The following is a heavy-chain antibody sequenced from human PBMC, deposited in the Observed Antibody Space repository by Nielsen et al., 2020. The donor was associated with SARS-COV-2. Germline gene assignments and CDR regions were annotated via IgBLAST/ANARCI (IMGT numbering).Heavy chain of an antibody. CDR3: ARLGLRGAAAGTSWFDP. CDR2: IYPGDSDT. D-gene: IGHD6-13*01. J-gene: IGHJ5*02. Sequence: GESLKISCQGSGYSFTSYWIGWVRQMPGKGLEWMGIIYPGDSDTGYSPSFQGQVTISADKSISTAYLQWSSLKASDTAMYYCARLGLRGAAAGTSWFDPWGQGTLVTVSS. V-gene: IGHV5-51*01. CDR1: GYSFTSYW.